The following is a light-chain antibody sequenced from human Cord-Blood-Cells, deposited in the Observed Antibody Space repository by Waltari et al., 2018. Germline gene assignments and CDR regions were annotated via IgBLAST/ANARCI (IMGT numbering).Light chain of an antibody. V-gene: IGLV2-8*01. CDR3: SSYAGSNNFGV. J-gene: IGLJ3*02. Sequence: QSALTQPPSASGSPGQSVTISCTGTSSDVGGYNYVSWYQQHPGKAPKLMIYEVSKRPSGVPDRFSGSKSGNTASLTVSGLQAEDEADYYCSSYAGSNNFGVFCGGTKLTVL. CDR2: EVS. CDR1: SSDVGGYNY.